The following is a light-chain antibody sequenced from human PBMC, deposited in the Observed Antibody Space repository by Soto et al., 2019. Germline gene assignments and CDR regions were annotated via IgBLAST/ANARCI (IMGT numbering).Light chain of an antibody. Sequence: QSVLTQPPSASGAPGQRVTISCTGSSTSIGAGYDVHWYQQLPGTAPKLLIYANHNRPSGVPDRFSGSKSGTSASLAITGLQAEDEADYYCQSYDSSLSRVFGGGTKLTVL. CDR1: STSIGAGYD. CDR2: ANH. CDR3: QSYDSSLSRV. V-gene: IGLV1-40*01. J-gene: IGLJ2*01.